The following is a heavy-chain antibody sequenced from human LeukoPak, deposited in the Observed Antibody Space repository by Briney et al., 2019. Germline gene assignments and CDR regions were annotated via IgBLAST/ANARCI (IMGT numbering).Heavy chain of an antibody. D-gene: IGHD6-13*01. V-gene: IGHV4-39*01. CDR2: IYYSGST. CDR3: ARAIAAAGEYYFDY. CDR1: GGSISSGDYY. J-gene: IGHJ4*02. Sequence: ETLSLTCTVSGGSISSGDYYWGWIRQPPGRGLEWIGSIYYSGSTYHNPSLKSRVTISVDTSKNQFSLRLSSVTAADTAVYYCARAIAAAGEYYFDYWGQGTLVTVSS.